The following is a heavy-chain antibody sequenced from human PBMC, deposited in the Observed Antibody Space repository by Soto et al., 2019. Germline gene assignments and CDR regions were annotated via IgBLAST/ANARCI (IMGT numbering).Heavy chain of an antibody. CDR3: ARDLDIVVVPAAVGGMDV. V-gene: IGHV3-21*01. D-gene: IGHD2-2*01. J-gene: IGHJ6*02. CDR2: ISSSSSYI. CDR1: GFTFSSYS. Sequence: GGSLRLSCAASGFTFSSYSMNWVRQAPGKGLEWVSSISSSSSYIYYADSVKGRFTISRDNAKNSLYLHMNSLRAEDTAAYYCARDLDIVVVPAAVGGMDVWGQGTTVTVSS.